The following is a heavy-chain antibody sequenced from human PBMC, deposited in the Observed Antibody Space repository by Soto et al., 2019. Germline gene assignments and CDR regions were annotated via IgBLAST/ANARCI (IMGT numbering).Heavy chain of an antibody. CDR2: SRDKAQGYST. D-gene: IGHD3-10*02. V-gene: IGHV3-72*01. Sequence: AGSLRLSCAGSGFTLSDHYIDWVRQAPGKGLERVGRSRDKAQGYSTAYAASVKGRFTASRDESKNSVYLHMNSLKTEDTSVYYCSPDLWLRAVVVGYTRFFNRCGKGT. CDR3: SPDLWLRAVVVGYTRFFNR. CDR1: GFTLSDHY. J-gene: IGHJ5*02.